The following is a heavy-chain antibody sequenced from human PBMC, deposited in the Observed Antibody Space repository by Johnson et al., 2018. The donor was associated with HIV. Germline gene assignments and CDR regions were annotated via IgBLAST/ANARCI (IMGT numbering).Heavy chain of an antibody. V-gene: IGHV3-30*04. D-gene: IGHD6-13*01. Sequence: QMQLVESGGGVVQPGRSLRLSCAASGFTFSSYAMHWVRQAPGKGLAWVAVISYDGSNKYYADSVQGRFTISRDNSKNTLYLQMNSLRAEDTAVYYCAETQGIAAAGTGYAFDIWGQGTMVTGAS. CDR1: GFTFSSYA. CDR3: AETQGIAAAGTGYAFDI. J-gene: IGHJ3*02. CDR2: ISYDGSNK.